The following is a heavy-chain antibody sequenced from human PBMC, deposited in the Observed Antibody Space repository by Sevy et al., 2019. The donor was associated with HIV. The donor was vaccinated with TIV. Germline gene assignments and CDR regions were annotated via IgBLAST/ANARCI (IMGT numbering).Heavy chain of an antibody. Sequence: ASVKVSCKASGYTFTSYGISWVRQAPGQGLEWMGWISAYNGNTNYAQKLQGRVTMTTDTSTSTVYMELRSLRSDDTAVYYCARDGEFKYCSGGSCYPYDAFDIWGQGTMVTVSS. J-gene: IGHJ3*02. V-gene: IGHV1-18*01. CDR1: GYTFTSYG. D-gene: IGHD2-15*01. CDR3: ARDGEFKYCSGGSCYPYDAFDI. CDR2: ISAYNGNT.